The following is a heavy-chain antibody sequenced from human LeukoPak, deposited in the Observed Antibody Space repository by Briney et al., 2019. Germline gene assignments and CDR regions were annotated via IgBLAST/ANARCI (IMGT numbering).Heavy chain of an antibody. CDR2: ISGSGGST. CDR1: GFTFSSYA. D-gene: IGHD3-22*01. V-gene: IGHV3-23*01. J-gene: IGHJ4*02. CDR3: AKAAGITMIVVVRYYFDY. Sequence: GGSLRLSCAASGFTFSSYATSWVRQAPGKGLEWVSAISGSGGSTYYADSVKGRFTISRDNSKNTLYLQMNSLRAEDTAVYYCAKAAGITMIVVVRYYFDYWGQGTLVTVSS.